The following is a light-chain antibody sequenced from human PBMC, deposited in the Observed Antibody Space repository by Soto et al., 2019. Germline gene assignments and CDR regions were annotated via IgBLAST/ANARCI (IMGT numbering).Light chain of an antibody. CDR1: SSDVGDYDY. Sequence: QSALTQPASVSGSPGQSITISCTGTSSDVGDYDYVSWYQQHPGKAPKLMIYDVSNRPSGVSTRFSGSKSGNTASLTISGLQAEDEADYYCSSYASTSPLFGGGTTLTVL. V-gene: IGLV2-14*01. J-gene: IGLJ2*01. CDR2: DVS. CDR3: SSYASTSPL.